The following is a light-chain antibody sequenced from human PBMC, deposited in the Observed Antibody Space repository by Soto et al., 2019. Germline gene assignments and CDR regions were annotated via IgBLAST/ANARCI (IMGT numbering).Light chain of an antibody. CDR2: AAS. CDR3: QQSYRTPRT. J-gene: IGKJ1*01. V-gene: IGKV1-39*01. CDR1: QSISTY. Sequence: DIRITQSPSSLSASVRDRVTITCLASQSISTYLNWYKQTXGKAPNXXSYAASSLRGGVPSRFSGSGSETDFTLTISSLQPEDFETYYCQQSYRTPRTFGQGTKVDI.